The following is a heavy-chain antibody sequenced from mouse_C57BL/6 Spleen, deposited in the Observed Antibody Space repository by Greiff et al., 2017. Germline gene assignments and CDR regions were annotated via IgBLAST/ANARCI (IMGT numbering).Heavy chain of an antibody. CDR1: GFSLTSYG. Sequence: VKLMESGPGLVQPSQSLSITCTVSGFSLTSYGVHWVRQSPGKGLEGLGVIWSGGSTDYNAAFISKLSISKDNSNIQVFFKVNSLQADDTAIYYCARNGAMDYWGQGTSVTVSS. V-gene: IGHV2-2*01. J-gene: IGHJ4*01. CDR3: ARNGAMDY. CDR2: IWSGGST.